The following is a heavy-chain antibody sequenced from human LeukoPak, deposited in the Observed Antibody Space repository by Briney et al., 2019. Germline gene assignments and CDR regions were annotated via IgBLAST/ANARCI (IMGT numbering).Heavy chain of an antibody. V-gene: IGHV4-39*07. CDR2: IYYSGST. D-gene: IGHD2-2*01. J-gene: IGHJ4*02. CDR1: GGSISSSSYY. CDR3: ARSPRVGYCSSTSCYRGYFDY. Sequence: SETLSLTCTVSGGSISSSSYYWGWIRQPPGKGLEGIGSIYYSGSTYYNPSLKSRVTISVDTSKNQFSQKLSSVTAADTAVYYCARSPRVGYCSSTSCYRGYFDYWGQGTLVTVSS.